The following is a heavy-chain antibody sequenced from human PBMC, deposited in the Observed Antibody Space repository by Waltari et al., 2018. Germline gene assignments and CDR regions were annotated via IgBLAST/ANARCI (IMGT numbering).Heavy chain of an antibody. CDR1: NYSLTRGYF. CDR3: ARDKGFYDVLPGRGWFDP. V-gene: IGHV4-38-2*02. J-gene: IGHJ5*02. CDR2: IYHTGTT. D-gene: IGHD3-9*01. Sequence: QVQLQESGPGLVKPSEPLSLPCTVPNYSLTRGYFRGWIRQSPGKGLEWIGSIYHTGTTYFNPSLKSRVTISIDTSKKQFSLRLRSVTAADTGVYFCARDKGFYDVLPGRGWFDPWGQGTLVTVSS.